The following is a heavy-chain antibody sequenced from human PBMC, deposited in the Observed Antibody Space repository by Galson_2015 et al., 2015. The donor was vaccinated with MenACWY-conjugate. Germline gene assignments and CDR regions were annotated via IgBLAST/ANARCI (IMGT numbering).Heavy chain of an antibody. CDR1: GSTLSSYA. Sequence: SLRLSCAASGSTLSSYAMSWVRQAPAKGLEWVSVISGSGDSTYHADFVEGRFNISRDNSKNTVHLQMNSLRAEDTAVYYCAKGIRTGNRNAFDVWGQGTMVTVSS. D-gene: IGHD1-14*01. CDR2: ISGSGDST. V-gene: IGHV3-23*01. CDR3: AKGIRTGNRNAFDV. J-gene: IGHJ3*01.